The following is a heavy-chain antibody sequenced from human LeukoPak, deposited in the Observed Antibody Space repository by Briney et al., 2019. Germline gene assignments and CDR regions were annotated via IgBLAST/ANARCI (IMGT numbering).Heavy chain of an antibody. V-gene: IGHV3-49*04. D-gene: IGHD3-10*01. J-gene: IGHJ4*02. CDR3: TREGNRLWFGFFGGRRNYFDY. CDR2: IRSKAYGGTT. CDR1: GFTFGDYA. Sequence: GGSLRLSCTASGFTFGDYAMSWVRQAPGEGLEWVGFIRSKAYGGTTEYAASVKGRFTISRDDSKSIAYLQMDSLKTEDTAVYYCTREGNRLWFGFFGGRRNYFDYWGQGTLVTVSS.